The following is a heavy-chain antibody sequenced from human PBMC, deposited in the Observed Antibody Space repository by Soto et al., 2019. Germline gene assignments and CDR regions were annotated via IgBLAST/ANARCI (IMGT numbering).Heavy chain of an antibody. J-gene: IGHJ4*02. Sequence: EVQLLESGGGLVQPGGSLRLSCAASGFTFRSYVMTWVRQAPGMGLEWVSLISGSGDSTYYADSVKGRFTISRDNSKNTVYLQMNSLRAEDTAAYYCAKGGCTKLYGYFDFWGQGALVTVSS. D-gene: IGHD2-8*01. CDR2: ISGSGDST. V-gene: IGHV3-23*01. CDR3: AKGGCTKLYGYFDF. CDR1: GFTFRSYV.